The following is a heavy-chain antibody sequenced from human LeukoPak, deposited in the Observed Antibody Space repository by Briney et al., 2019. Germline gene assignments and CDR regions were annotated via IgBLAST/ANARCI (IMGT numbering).Heavy chain of an antibody. CDR3: AGAVGTSRNFFDY. Sequence: SETLSLTCTVSGYSISSGFYWGWIRQPPGKGLECIGSIYHSGSTCYNPSLKSRVTISVDTSKNQFSLNLSSVTAADTAMYYCAGAVGTSRNFFDYWGQGTLVTVSS. CDR1: GYSISSGFY. CDR2: IYHSGST. D-gene: IGHD4-23*01. J-gene: IGHJ4*02. V-gene: IGHV4-38-2*02.